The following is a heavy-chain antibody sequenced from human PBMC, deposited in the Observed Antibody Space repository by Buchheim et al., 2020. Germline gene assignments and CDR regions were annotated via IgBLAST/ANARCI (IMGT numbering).Heavy chain of an antibody. V-gene: IGHV3-11*06. Sequence: QVQLVESGGGLVKPGGSLRLSCAASGFTFSDYYMSWIRQAPGKGLEWVSYISSSSSYTNYADSVKGRFTISRDNAKNSLYLQMNSLRAEDTAVYYCARDLSKGDFWSGYAVYGMDVWGKGTT. CDR1: GFTFSDYY. CDR2: ISSSSSYT. J-gene: IGHJ6*04. CDR3: ARDLSKGDFWSGYAVYGMDV. D-gene: IGHD3-3*01.